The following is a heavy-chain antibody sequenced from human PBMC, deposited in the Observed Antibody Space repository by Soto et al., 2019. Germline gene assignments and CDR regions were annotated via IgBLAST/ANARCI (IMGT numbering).Heavy chain of an antibody. J-gene: IGHJ4*02. CDR3: AKDATGGGWRCDY. Sequence: PAGSLRLSCAASGITFSIYAMSCVRQAQGKGIEWVSTIGGSGGGTSYADFVRGRFTISRDDSRSTLYLQLNSLRAEDTAVYYCAKDATGGGWRCDYWGRGTLVTVSS. V-gene: IGHV3-23*01. CDR2: IGGSGGGT. CDR1: GITFSIYA. D-gene: IGHD2-21*01.